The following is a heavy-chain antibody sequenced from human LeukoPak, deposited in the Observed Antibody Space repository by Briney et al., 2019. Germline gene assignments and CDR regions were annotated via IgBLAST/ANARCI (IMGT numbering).Heavy chain of an antibody. V-gene: IGHV4-39*07. Sequence: SETLSLTCTVSGGPISSSSYYWGWIRQPPGKGLEWIGSIYYCGSTYYNPSLKIRVTISVDTSKNQFSLKLSSVTAADTAVYYCARFYDYVWGSYRGNWFDPWGQGTLVTVSS. J-gene: IGHJ5*02. D-gene: IGHD3-16*01. CDR3: ARFYDYVWGSYRGNWFDP. CDR2: IYYCGST. CDR1: GGPISSSSYY.